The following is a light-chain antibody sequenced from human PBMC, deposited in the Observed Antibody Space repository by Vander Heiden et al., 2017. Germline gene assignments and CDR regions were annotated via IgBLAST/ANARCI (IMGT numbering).Light chain of an antibody. CDR3: QQRSNWPPT. CDR1: QSVSSY. CDR2: DAS. V-gene: IGKV3-11*01. Sequence: EIVLPQSPATLSLSPGERATLSCRASQSVSSYLAWYQQKPGQAPRLLIYDASNRATGIPARFSGSGSGTDFTLTISSLEPEDFAVYYCQQRSNWPPTFGQGTKVENK. J-gene: IGKJ1*01.